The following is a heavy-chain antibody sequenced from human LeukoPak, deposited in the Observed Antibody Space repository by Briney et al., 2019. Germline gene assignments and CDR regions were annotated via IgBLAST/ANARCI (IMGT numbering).Heavy chain of an antibody. CDR1: GYSISSGYY. Sequence: NPSETLSLTCTVSGYSISSGYYWGWIRRPPGKGLEWIGSIYHSGSTYYNPSLKSRVTISVDTSKNQFSLKLSSVTAADTAVYYCARFVDTAMATGGLDYWGQGTLVTVSS. J-gene: IGHJ4*02. V-gene: IGHV4-38-2*02. CDR3: ARFVDTAMATGGLDY. CDR2: IYHSGST. D-gene: IGHD5-18*01.